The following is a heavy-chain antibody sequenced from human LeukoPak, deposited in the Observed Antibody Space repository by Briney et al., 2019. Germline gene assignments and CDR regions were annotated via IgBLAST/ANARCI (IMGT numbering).Heavy chain of an antibody. Sequence: PGGSLRLSCAASGFSFDDYAMHWVRQAPGKGLEWVSGISWNSGSIGYADSVKGRFTISRDNAKNSLYLQMNSLRAEDTALYSCAKDMRPFEVATFDYWGQGTLVTVSS. CDR1: GFSFDDYA. CDR3: AKDMRPFEVATFDY. D-gene: IGHD3-3*01. CDR2: ISWNSGSI. V-gene: IGHV3-9*01. J-gene: IGHJ4*02.